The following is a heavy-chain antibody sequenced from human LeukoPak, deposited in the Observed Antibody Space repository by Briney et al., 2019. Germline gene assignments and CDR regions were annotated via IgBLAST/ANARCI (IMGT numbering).Heavy chain of an antibody. D-gene: IGHD2-15*01. CDR3: ARDGCSGGSCYSDGDY. Sequence: SVKVSCKAFGGTFSSYAISWVRQAPGQGLEWMGGIIPIFGTANYAQKFQGRVTITADESTSTAYMELSSLRSEDTAVYYCARDGCSGGSCYSDGDYWGQGTLVTVSS. CDR2: IIPIFGTA. V-gene: IGHV1-69*13. CDR1: GGTFSSYA. J-gene: IGHJ4*02.